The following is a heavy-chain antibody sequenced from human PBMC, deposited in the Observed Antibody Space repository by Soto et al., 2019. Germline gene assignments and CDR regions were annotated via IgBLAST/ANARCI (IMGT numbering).Heavy chain of an antibody. CDR3: ARVRVLLWFGELLSVYFDY. V-gene: IGHV4-31*03. Sequence: SETLSLTCTVSGGSISSGGYYWSWIRQHPGKGLEWIGYIYYSGSTYYNPSLKSRVTISVDTSKNQFSLKLSSVTAADTAVYYCARVRVLLWFGELLSVYFDYWGQGTLVTVSS. J-gene: IGHJ4*02. D-gene: IGHD3-10*01. CDR2: IYYSGST. CDR1: GGSISSGGYY.